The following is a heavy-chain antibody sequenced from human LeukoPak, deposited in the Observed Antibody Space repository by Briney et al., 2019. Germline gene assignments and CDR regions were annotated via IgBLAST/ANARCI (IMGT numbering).Heavy chain of an antibody. J-gene: IGHJ5*02. CDR1: GGSISSYY. CDR3: ARASSSWYWFDP. V-gene: IGHV4-59*01. Sequence: SETLSLTCTVPGGSISSYYWSWIRQPPGKGLEWIGYIYYSGSTNYNPSLKSRVTISVDTSKNQFSLKLSSVTAADTAVYYCARASSSWYWFDPWGQGTLVTVSS. CDR2: IYYSGST. D-gene: IGHD6-13*01.